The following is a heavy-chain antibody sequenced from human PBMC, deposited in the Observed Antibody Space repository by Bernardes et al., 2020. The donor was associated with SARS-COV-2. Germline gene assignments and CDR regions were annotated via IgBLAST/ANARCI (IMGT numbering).Heavy chain of an antibody. J-gene: IGHJ4*02. V-gene: IGHV3-7*01. CDR1: GFTLSSSW. CDR3: AKGGWYPDY. Sequence: GSLRLSCAVSGFTLSSSWMSWVRQAPGKGLEWVAYIKQDGSEKHYVDSVKGRFTISRDNAKNSLYLQMNSLRVDDTAFYYCAKGGWYPDYWGQGTLVTVSS. D-gene: IGHD6-19*01. CDR2: IKQDGSEK.